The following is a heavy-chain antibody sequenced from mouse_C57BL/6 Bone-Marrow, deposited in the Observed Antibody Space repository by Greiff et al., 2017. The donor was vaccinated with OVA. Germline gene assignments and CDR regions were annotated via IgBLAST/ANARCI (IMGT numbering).Heavy chain of an antibody. V-gene: IGHV1-15*01. J-gene: IGHJ4*01. Sequence: QVQLQQSGAELVRPGASVTLSCKASGYTFTDYEMHWVKQTPVHGLEWIGAIDPETGGTAYNQKFKGKAILTADKSSSTAYMELRSLTSEDSAVYYCTSRVVKAMDYWGQGTSVTVSS. CDR1: GYTFTDYE. CDR2: IDPETGGT. D-gene: IGHD1-3*01. CDR3: TSRVVKAMDY.